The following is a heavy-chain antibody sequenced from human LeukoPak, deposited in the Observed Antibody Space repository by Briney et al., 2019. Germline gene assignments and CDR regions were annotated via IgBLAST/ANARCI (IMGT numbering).Heavy chain of an antibody. Sequence: GGSLRLSCAASGFTFSSYWMHWVRQAPGKGLEWVSVIYSGGSTYYADSVKGRFTISRDNSKNTLYLQMNSLRAEDTAVYYCPGDTYYFDYWGQGTLVTVSS. J-gene: IGHJ4*02. CDR2: IYSGGST. CDR3: PGDTYYFDY. V-gene: IGHV3-66*01. D-gene: IGHD3-10*01. CDR1: GFTFSSYW.